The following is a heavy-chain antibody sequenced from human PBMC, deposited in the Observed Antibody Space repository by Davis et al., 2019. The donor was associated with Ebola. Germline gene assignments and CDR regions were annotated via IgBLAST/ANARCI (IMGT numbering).Heavy chain of an antibody. V-gene: IGHV3-7*03. D-gene: IGHD6-19*01. J-gene: IGHJ6*02. CDR2: IKQDGSEK. CDR3: ETLIAVADRSMDV. CDR1: GFTFSSYR. Sequence: GGSLRLSCAASGFTFSSYRMSWVRQAPGKGLEWVANIKQDGSEKYYVDSVKGRFTISRDNAKNSLYLQMNSLRAEDTAVYYCETLIAVADRSMDVWGQGTTVTVSS.